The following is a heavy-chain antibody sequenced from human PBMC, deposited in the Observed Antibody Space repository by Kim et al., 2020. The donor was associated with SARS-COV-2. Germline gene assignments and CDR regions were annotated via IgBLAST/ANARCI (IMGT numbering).Heavy chain of an antibody. V-gene: IGHV3-30-3*01. D-gene: IGHD3-3*01. CDR3: ARAGYDFWSGYQFFDY. Sequence: GGSLRLSCAASGFTFSSYAMHWVRQAPGKGLEWVAVISYDGSNKYYADSVKGRFTISRDNSKNTLYLQMNSLRAEDTAVYYCARAGYDFWSGYQFFDYWGQGTLVTVSS. CDR2: ISYDGSNK. CDR1: GFTFSSYA. J-gene: IGHJ4*02.